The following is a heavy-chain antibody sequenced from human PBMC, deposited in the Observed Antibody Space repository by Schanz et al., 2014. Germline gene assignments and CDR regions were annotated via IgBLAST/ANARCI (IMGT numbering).Heavy chain of an antibody. D-gene: IGHD1-26*01. Sequence: QVQLVESGGGVAQPGRSLRLSCAASGFTFSSYGMHWVRQAPGRGLEWVALIWYDGSNKYYAESVKGRFTISRDNPKNTLYLQMNNLRAEDTAVYYCARDRVGASSYFDYWGQGTLVTVSS. CDR3: ARDRVGASSYFDY. V-gene: IGHV3-33*08. CDR2: IWYDGSNK. J-gene: IGHJ4*02. CDR1: GFTFSSYG.